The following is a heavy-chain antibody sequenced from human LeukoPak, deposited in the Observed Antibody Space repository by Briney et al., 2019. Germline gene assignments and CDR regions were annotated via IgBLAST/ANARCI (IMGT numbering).Heavy chain of an antibody. D-gene: IGHD3-22*01. CDR2: ISYDGSNK. J-gene: IGHJ4*02. CDR1: GFTFSSYG. Sequence: GRSLRLSCAASGFTFSSYGMHWVRQAPGKGLEWVAVISYDGSNKYYADSVKGRFTISRDNSKNTLYLQMNSLRAEDTAVYYCAKDFYYYDSISYFDYWGQGTLVTVSS. V-gene: IGHV3-30*18. CDR3: AKDFYYYDSISYFDY.